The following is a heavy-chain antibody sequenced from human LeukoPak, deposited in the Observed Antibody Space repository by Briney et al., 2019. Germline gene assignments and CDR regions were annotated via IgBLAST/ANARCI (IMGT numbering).Heavy chain of an antibody. Sequence: PSETLSLTCTVSGGSISSGSYYWSWIRQPPGKGLEWIGYIYYSGSTNYNPSLKSRVTISVDTSKNQFSLKLSSVTAADTAVYYCARVAMVYAIQGTGFDPWGQGTLVTVSS. V-gene: IGHV4-61*01. D-gene: IGHD2-8*01. CDR2: IYYSGST. CDR1: GGSISSGSYY. J-gene: IGHJ5*02. CDR3: ARVAMVYAIQGTGFDP.